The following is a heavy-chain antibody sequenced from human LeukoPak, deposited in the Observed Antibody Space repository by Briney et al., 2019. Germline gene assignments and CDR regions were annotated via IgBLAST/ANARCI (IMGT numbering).Heavy chain of an antibody. Sequence: GRCLRLSCAASGFTLDDYAMHWVRHAPGKGREWGPGISWNRGSIGHAGSVTGRFTISRDNAKNSLSLQMNSLRAEDTAVYYCVKDLDSSGYFPLHWGQGTRVTVSS. CDR3: VKDLDSSGYFPLH. V-gene: IGHV3-9*01. D-gene: IGHD3-22*01. CDR1: GFTLDDYA. J-gene: IGHJ4*02. CDR2: ISWNRGSI.